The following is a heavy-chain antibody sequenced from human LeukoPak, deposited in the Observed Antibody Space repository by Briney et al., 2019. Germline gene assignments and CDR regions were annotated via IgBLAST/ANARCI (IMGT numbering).Heavy chain of an antibody. J-gene: IGHJ4*02. CDR1: GGTFSSYA. D-gene: IGHD3-22*01. V-gene: IGHV1-69*13. CDR3: AMYYYDSSGYYPLDY. Sequence: ASVKVSCKASGGTFSSYAISWVRQAPGQGLEWMGGIIPIFGTANYAQKFQGRVTIIADESTSTAYMELSSLRSEDTAVYYCAMYYYDSSGYYPLDYWGQGTLVTVSS. CDR2: IIPIFGTA.